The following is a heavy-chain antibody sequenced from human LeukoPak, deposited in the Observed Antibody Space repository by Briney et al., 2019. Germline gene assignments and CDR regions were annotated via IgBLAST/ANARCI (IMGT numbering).Heavy chain of an antibody. CDR3: ARLTRYCSSTSCSYYGMDV. J-gene: IGHJ6*02. D-gene: IGHD2-2*01. CDR2: MNPNSGNT. Sequence: GASVKVSCKASGYTFTSYDINWVQQATGQGLEWMGWMNPNSGNTGYAQKFQGRVTMTRNTSISTAYMELSSLRSEDTAVYYCARLTRYCSSTSCSYYGMDVWGQGTTVTVSS. CDR1: GYTFTSYD. V-gene: IGHV1-8*01.